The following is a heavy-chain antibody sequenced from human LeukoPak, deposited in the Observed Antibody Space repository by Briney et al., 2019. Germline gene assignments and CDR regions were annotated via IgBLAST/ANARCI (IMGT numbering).Heavy chain of an antibody. Sequence: SGTLSVTCFVSGGSISNGNWCTWVRQPPGKGLEWIGEIYHTGTTNYNASLESRVTISIDESTNRFSLNLRSVTAADTAVYYCATRSPLVDAILWGQGTLVTVSS. D-gene: IGHD5-12*01. V-gene: IGHV4-4*02. J-gene: IGHJ4*02. CDR2: IYHTGTT. CDR1: GGSISNGNW. CDR3: ATRSPLVDAIL.